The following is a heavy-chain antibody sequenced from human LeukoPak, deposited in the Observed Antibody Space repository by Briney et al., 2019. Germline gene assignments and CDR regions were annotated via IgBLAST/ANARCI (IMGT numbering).Heavy chain of an antibody. D-gene: IGHD3-9*01. CDR3: ATGYGSGWFDA. CDR2: IDYSGKT. J-gene: IGHJ5*02. CDR1: GVSISGRGY. Sequence: SQTLSLTCSVSGVSISGRGYWGWIRQHPGKGLEWIGYIDYSGKTYYKPSLQSRVIISADTSQNQFTLKVSSVTAADTAVYYCATGYGSGWFDAWGQGAVDTVSS. V-gene: IGHV4-31*03.